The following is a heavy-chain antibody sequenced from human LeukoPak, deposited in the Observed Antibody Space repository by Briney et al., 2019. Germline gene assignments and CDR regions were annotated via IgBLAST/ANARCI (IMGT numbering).Heavy chain of an antibody. CDR2: IYTSGST. J-gene: IGHJ4*02. V-gene: IGHV4-4*07. CDR3: ARDPVAFDY. Sequence: SETLSLTCTVSGGSFSDYYWSWIRQPAGKGLEWIGRIYTSGSTNYNPSLKSRVTMSLDMSKHQSSLKLTSVTAADTAVYYCARDPVAFDYWGQGALVIVSS. CDR1: GGSFSDYY. D-gene: IGHD2-15*01.